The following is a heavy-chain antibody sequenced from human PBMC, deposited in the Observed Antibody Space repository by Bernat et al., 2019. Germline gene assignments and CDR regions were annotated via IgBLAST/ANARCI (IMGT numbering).Heavy chain of an antibody. D-gene: IGHD1-14*01. CDR3: ARHGAGSNHYHYGMDV. CDR1: GFTFSTYG. Sequence: EVQLLESGGGLVQAGGSLRLSCAASGFTFSTYGMTWVRLAPGKGLEWVSSISGSGASTFYGDSVKGRFTISRDNSKNTVSLQMNSLRADDTAVYYCARHGAGSNHYHYGMDVWGQGTTVTVSS. J-gene: IGHJ6*02. V-gene: IGHV3-23*01. CDR2: ISGSGAST.